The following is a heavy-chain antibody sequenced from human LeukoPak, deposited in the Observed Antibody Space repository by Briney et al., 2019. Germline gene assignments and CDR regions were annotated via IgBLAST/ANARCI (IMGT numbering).Heavy chain of an antibody. J-gene: IGHJ4*02. CDR2: IYYSGST. CDR1: GGSISSYY. Sequence: PSETLSLTCTVSGGSISSYYWSWIRQPPGKGLEWIGYIYYSGSTNYNPSLKSRVTISVDTSKNQFSLKLSSVTAADTAVYYCASRGPGYSSSWSFDYWGQGTLVTVSS. D-gene: IGHD6-13*01. V-gene: IGHV4-59*12. CDR3: ASRGPGYSSSWSFDY.